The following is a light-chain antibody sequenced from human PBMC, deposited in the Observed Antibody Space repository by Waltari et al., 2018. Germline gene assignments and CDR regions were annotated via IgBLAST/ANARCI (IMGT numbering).Light chain of an antibody. Sequence: DIVMTQSPLSLPVTPGEPASISCRSSQSLLHSNGYNYLDWYLQKPGQSPQLLIYLGSNRASGVPDRFSGSGSGTYFTLKISRVEAEDVGIYYCMQSLETPITFGQGTRLETK. CDR2: LGS. J-gene: IGKJ5*01. CDR1: QSLLHSNGYNY. CDR3: MQSLETPIT. V-gene: IGKV2-28*01.